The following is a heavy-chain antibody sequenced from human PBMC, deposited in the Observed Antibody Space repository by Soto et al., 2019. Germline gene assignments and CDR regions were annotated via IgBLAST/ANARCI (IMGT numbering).Heavy chain of an antibody. CDR2: IIPILGIA. J-gene: IGHJ4*02. CDR3: ARGRSGTYCSSTSCYNGFDY. Sequence: QVQLVQSGAEVKKPGSSVEVSCKASGGTFSSYTISWVRQAPGQGLEWMGRIIPILGIANYAQKFQGRVTITADKSTSTAYMELSSLRSEDTAVYYCARGRSGTYCSSTSCYNGFDYWGQGTLVTVSS. CDR1: GGTFSSYT. D-gene: IGHD2-2*02. V-gene: IGHV1-69*02.